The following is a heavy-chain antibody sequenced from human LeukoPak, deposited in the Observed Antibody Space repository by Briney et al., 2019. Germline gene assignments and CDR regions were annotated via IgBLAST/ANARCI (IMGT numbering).Heavy chain of an antibody. Sequence: SETLSLTCTLSGGSISSYYWSWIRQPPGKGLEWIGYIYYSGSTNYNPSLKSRVTISVDTSKNQFSLKLSSVTAADTAVYYCARAGEGYYGSGSYYTEFDYWGQGTLVTVSS. CDR3: ARAGEGYYGSGSYYTEFDY. CDR1: GGSISSYY. J-gene: IGHJ4*02. V-gene: IGHV4-59*01. D-gene: IGHD3-10*01. CDR2: IYYSGST.